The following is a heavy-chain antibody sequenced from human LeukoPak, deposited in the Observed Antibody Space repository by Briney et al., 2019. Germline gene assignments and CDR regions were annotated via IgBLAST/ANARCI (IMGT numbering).Heavy chain of an antibody. Sequence: GGSLRLSCAASGFSFSNFAMSWVRQAPGKGLEWVSSVGGSGGSTYYADSVKGRLTISRDNSKKTLYLQMSSLGDEDTAVYYCAKDRDGSGSPVRGWFDPWGQGTLVTVSS. CDR2: VGGSGGST. J-gene: IGHJ5*02. CDR3: AKDRDGSGSPVRGWFDP. CDR1: GFSFSNFA. V-gene: IGHV3-23*01. D-gene: IGHD3-10*01.